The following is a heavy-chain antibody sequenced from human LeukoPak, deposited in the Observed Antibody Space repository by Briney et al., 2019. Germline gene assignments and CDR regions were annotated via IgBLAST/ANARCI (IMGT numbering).Heavy chain of an antibody. CDR2: VNPSAGTT. V-gene: IGHV1-46*01. Sequence: ASVKVSCKASGYTFTNYYLHWVRQAPGQGLEWMGIVNPSAGTTSYAQRFQGRVTISVDTSKNQFSLKLRSVTAADTAVYYCARISSSNWYNERGAFDVWGQGTMVTVSS. CDR3: ARISSSNWYNERGAFDV. CDR1: GYTFTNYY. J-gene: IGHJ3*01. D-gene: IGHD6-13*01.